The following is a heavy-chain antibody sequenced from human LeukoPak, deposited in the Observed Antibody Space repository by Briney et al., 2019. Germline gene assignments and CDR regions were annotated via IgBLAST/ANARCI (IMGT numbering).Heavy chain of an antibody. D-gene: IGHD3-22*01. CDR3: ARGDSSGYYSFDY. CDR2: IYHSGST. Sequence: SETLSLTCTVSGGSISSGGYYWSWIRQPPGKGLEWIGEIYHSGSTNYNPSLKSRVTISVDKSKNQFSLKLSSVTAADTAVYYCARGDSSGYYSFDYWGQGTLVTVSS. CDR1: GGSISSGGYY. J-gene: IGHJ4*02. V-gene: IGHV4-30-2*01.